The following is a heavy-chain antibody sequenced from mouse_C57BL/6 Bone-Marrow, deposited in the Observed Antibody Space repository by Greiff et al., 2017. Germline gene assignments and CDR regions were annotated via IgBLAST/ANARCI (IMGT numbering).Heavy chain of an antibody. CDR2: IDPEIGDT. Sequence: VQLQQSGAELVRPGASVKLSCTASGFNIKDDYIHWVKQRPEQGLEWIGWIDPEIGDTEYASKFQGKATITPDTSSNTAYLQLSSLTSEDTAVYYCSSFDGNYFDFWGQGTPLTGAS. CDR3: SSFDGNYFDF. V-gene: IGHV14-4*01. J-gene: IGHJ2*01. CDR1: GFNIKDDY. D-gene: IGHD2-3*01.